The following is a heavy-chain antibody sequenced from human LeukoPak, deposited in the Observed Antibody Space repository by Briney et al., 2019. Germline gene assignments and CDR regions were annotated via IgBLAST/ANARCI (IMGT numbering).Heavy chain of an antibody. CDR2: IYDSGST. D-gene: IGHD3-22*01. V-gene: IGHV4-31*03. CDR3: ARGLRYYDSSGPNWFDP. Sequence: SQTLSLACTVAGPSVGSSGYDWGWLRQHPGKGLEWFVYIYDSGSTYYNPSLKSRVTISVDTSKNQFSLKLSSVTAADTAVYYRARGLRYYDSSGPNWFDPWGQGTLVTVSS. J-gene: IGHJ5*02. CDR1: GPSVGSSGYD.